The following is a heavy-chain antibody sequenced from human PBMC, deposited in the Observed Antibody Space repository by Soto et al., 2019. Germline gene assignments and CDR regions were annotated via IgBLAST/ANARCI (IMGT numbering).Heavy chain of an antibody. CDR1: GGSISSYY. J-gene: IGHJ4*02. D-gene: IGHD4-17*01. Sequence: QVQLQESGPGLVKPSETLSLTCTVSGGSISSYYWSWIRQPPGKGLEWIGYIYHSGSTNYNPSPKSRVTISVDTATHQFTLKLSAVTAAERAVDYCVRYGDQGSYWGQGTLVTVSS. CDR2: IYHSGST. CDR3: VRYGDQGSY. V-gene: IGHV4-59*01.